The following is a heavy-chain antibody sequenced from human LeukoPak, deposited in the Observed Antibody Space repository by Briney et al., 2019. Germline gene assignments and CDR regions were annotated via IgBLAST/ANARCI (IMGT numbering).Heavy chain of an antibody. Sequence: ASVKVSCKASGYTFTNYYIHWVRQAPGQGLEWLGVINPSGGHTNYTHTLQGRVTMTRDTATSAVYMELSSLTSEDTAIYYCARDPSDDYYYYYMDVWGQGTTVTISS. J-gene: IGHJ6*03. CDR1: GYTFTNYY. CDR3: ARDPSDDYYYYYMDV. D-gene: IGHD2-21*02. V-gene: IGHV1-46*04. CDR2: INPSGGHT.